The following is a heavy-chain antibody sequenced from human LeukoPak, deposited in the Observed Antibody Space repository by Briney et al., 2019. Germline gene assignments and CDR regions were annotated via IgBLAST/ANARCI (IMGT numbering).Heavy chain of an antibody. Sequence: GGSLRLSCAASGFTFSSYAMSWVRQAPGKGLEWVSAISGSGGSTYYADSVKGRFTISGDNSKNTLYLQMNSLRAEDTAVYYCAKVRAGTFYYYYGMDVWGQGTTVTVSS. V-gene: IGHV3-23*01. J-gene: IGHJ6*02. CDR3: AKVRAGTFYYYYGMDV. CDR2: ISGSGGST. D-gene: IGHD6-13*01. CDR1: GFTFSSYA.